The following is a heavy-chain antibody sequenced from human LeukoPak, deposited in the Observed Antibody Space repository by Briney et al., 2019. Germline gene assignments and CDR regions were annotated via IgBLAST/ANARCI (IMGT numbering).Heavy chain of an antibody. CDR1: GFTFEGYG. D-gene: IGHD6-19*01. CDR3: ARDGYSSGWALAFDY. V-gene: IGHV3-20*04. J-gene: IGHJ4*02. Sequence: GGSLRLSCAASGFTFEGYGMSWVRQGPGKGLEWVSGINWNGGSTGYADSVKGRFTISRDNAKNSLYLQVNSLRAEDTALYYCARDGYSSGWALAFDYWGQGTLVTV. CDR2: INWNGGST.